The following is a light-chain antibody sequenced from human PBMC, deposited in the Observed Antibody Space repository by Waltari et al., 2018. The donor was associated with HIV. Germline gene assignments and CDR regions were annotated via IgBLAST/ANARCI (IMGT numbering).Light chain of an antibody. J-gene: IGLJ3*02. CDR1: SSDVGGYNY. V-gene: IGLV2-14*03. CDR2: DVS. Sequence: QSALTQPASVSGSPGQSITISCTGTSSDVGGYNYVSWYQRHPGKAPKHIIYDVSNRPSGVANRFSGSKSGNMASLTISWLQAEDEAEYYCSSYTSSSTRVFGGGTTVTVL. CDR3: SSYTSSSTRV.